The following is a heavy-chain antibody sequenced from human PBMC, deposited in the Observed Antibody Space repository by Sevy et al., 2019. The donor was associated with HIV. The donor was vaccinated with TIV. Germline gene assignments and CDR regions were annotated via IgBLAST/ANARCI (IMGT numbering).Heavy chain of an antibody. CDR2: IYSDGRT. D-gene: IGHD3-10*02. CDR1: GFSVSSNY. CDR3: TREDTVFGEDNYYGMDV. J-gene: IGHJ6*02. V-gene: IGHV3-53*01. Sequence: GESLKISCVVSGFSVSSNYMSWVRQAPGKGLEWVSNIYSDGRTYYADSVRGRFTISRDTSKNTVYLEMKSLRAEDTAVYYCTREDTVFGEDNYYGMDVWGHGTTVTVSS.